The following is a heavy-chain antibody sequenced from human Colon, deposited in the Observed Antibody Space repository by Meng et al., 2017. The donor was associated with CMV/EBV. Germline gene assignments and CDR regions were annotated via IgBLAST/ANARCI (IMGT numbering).Heavy chain of an antibody. V-gene: IGHV3-13*03. Sequence: GGSLRLSCAACGFTFSSYDMHWVRQATGKGLEWVSAIGTAGDTYYPGSVKGQFTISRENAKNSLYLQMNSLRDEDTAVYYCARSSPSIWVQLGLDVWGQGTMVTVSS. D-gene: IGHD1-1*01. CDR1: GFTFSSYD. CDR3: ARSSPSIWVQLGLDV. CDR2: IGTAGDT. J-gene: IGHJ3*01.